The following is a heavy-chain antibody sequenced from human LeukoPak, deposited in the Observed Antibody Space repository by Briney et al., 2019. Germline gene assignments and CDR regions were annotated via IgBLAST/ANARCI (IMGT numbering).Heavy chain of an antibody. Sequence: PGGSLRLSCAASGFSFRNYWMGWVRQAPGKGLEVVANTKPDGSAEYYAASVRGRFTASRDNANNLLYLQMNRLRAEDTAVYYCARDGGLHTNFDYWGQGTLLTVSS. D-gene: IGHD2-15*01. CDR2: TKPDGSAE. J-gene: IGHJ4*02. V-gene: IGHV3-7*01. CDR3: ARDGGLHTNFDY. CDR1: GFSFRNYW.